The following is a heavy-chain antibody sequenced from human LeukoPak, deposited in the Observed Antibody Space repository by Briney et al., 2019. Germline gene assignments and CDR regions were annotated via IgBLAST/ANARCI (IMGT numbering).Heavy chain of an antibody. J-gene: IGHJ6*03. D-gene: IGHD4-17*01. CDR3: ARGYGDYYYYYYMDV. CDR1: GYTFTGYY. CDR2: INPNSGGT. Sequence: ASVKVSCKASGYTFTGYYMHWVRQAPGQGLGWMGWINPNSGGTNYAQKSQGRVTMTRDTSISTAYMELSRLRSDDTAVYYCARGYGDYYYYYYMDVWGKGTTVTISS. V-gene: IGHV1-2*02.